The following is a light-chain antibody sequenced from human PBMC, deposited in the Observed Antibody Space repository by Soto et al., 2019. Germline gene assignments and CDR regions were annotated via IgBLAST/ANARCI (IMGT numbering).Light chain of an antibody. V-gene: IGKV3-20*01. CDR1: QSVSSSY. Sequence: EIVLTQSPGTLSLSPGERATLSCRASQSVSSSYLAWYQQKPGQAPRLLIYGASSRATGIPDRFSGSGSGIEFTLTISKLEPGDFAVYYGQQSANSPGTFGQGTKVEIK. CDR2: GAS. J-gene: IGKJ1*01. CDR3: QQSANSPGT.